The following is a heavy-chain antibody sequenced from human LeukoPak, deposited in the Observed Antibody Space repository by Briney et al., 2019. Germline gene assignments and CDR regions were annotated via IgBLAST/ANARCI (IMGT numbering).Heavy chain of an antibody. J-gene: IGHJ6*02. CDR3: ARGDSSSWYPLPYYYYGMDV. CDR1: GGSISSGDYY. CDR2: IYYSGST. Sequence: SQTLSLTCTVSGGSISSGDYYWSWIRQPPGKGLEWIGYIYYSGSTNYNPSLKSRVTISVDTSKNQFSLKLSSVTAADTAVYYCARGDSSSWYPLPYYYYGMDVWGQGTTVTVSS. D-gene: IGHD6-13*01. V-gene: IGHV4-30-4*01.